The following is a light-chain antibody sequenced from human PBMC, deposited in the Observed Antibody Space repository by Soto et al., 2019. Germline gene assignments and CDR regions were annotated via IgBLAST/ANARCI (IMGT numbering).Light chain of an antibody. J-gene: IGLJ1*01. CDR3: SSYAGTHIV. V-gene: IGLV2-8*01. CDR2: DVS. CDR1: SSDVGGYNY. Sequence: QSALTQPPSASGSPGQSVTISCTGTSSDVGGYNYVSWYQQHPGKAPKLMIYDVSSRPSGVPHRFSGSKSGNTASLTVSGLQAEDEADYYCSSYAGTHIVFGTGTKLTVL.